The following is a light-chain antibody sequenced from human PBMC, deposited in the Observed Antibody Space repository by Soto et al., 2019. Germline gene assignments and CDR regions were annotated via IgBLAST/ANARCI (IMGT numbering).Light chain of an antibody. CDR1: PSVNTNY. Sequence: EIVLTQSPGTLSLSPGERATLSCRASPSVNTNYLAWYQQKHGQAPRLLMYGASSRATGIPDRFSGSGSGTDFTLTISRLEPEDFAVYYCQQYAASPWTIGHGTKVEIK. CDR3: QQYAASPWT. J-gene: IGKJ1*01. V-gene: IGKV3-20*01. CDR2: GAS.